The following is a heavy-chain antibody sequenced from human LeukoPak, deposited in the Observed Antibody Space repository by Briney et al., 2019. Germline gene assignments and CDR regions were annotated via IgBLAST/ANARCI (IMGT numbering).Heavy chain of an antibody. Sequence: PGGSLRLSCAASGFTFSSYEMNWVRQAPGKGLEWVSYISSRDNTIYYADSVKGRFTISRDNAKNSLYVQMNGLRAEDTAVYYCARGGGYYQFDYWGQGTLVTVSS. D-gene: IGHD3-22*01. CDR3: ARGGGYYQFDY. V-gene: IGHV3-48*03. CDR1: GFTFSSYE. J-gene: IGHJ4*02. CDR2: ISSRDNTI.